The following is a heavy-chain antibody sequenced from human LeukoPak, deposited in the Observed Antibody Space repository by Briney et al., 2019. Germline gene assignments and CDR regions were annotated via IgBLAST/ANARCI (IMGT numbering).Heavy chain of an antibody. CDR1: GFTFGDYY. Sequence: GGSLRLSCAASGFTFGDYYMNWIRQAPGKGLEWLSYISSSGITIHYADSVRGRFTISRDNAKNSLYLQMNNLRAEDTAVYYCAELGITMIGGVWGKGTTVTISS. CDR2: ISSSGITI. D-gene: IGHD3-10*02. V-gene: IGHV3-11*04. CDR3: AELGITMIGGV. J-gene: IGHJ6*04.